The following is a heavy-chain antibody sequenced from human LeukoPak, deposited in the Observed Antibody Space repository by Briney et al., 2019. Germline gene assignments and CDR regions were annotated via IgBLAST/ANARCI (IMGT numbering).Heavy chain of an antibody. CDR3: AKDHVSSSWMSYFDY. Sequence: PGGSLRLSCAASGFTFSSHAMHWVRQAPGKGLEWVAVISYDGSNKYYADSVKGRFTISRDNSKNTLYLQMNSLRAEDTAVYYCAKDHVSSSWMSYFDYWGQGTLVTVSS. CDR2: ISYDGSNK. CDR1: GFTFSSHA. V-gene: IGHV3-30-3*01. D-gene: IGHD6-13*01. J-gene: IGHJ4*02.